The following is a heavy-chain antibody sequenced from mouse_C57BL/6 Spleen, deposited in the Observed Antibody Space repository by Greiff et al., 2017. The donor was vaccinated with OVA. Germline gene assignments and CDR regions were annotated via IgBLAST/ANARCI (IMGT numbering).Heavy chain of an antibody. D-gene: IGHD2-2*01. CDR3: ARCGYDVRDFDY. V-gene: IGHV1-81*01. J-gene: IGHJ2*01. CDR2: IYPRSGNT. CDR1: GYTFTSYG. Sequence: VKLQESGAELARPGASVKLSCKASGYTFTSYGISWVKQRTGQGLEWIGEIYPRSGNTYYNEKFKGKATLTADKSSSTAYMELRSLTSEDSAVYFCARCGYDVRDFDYWGQGTTLTVSS.